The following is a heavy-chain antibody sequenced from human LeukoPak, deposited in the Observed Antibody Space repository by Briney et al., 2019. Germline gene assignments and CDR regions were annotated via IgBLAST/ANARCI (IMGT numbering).Heavy chain of an antibody. CDR3: AREYGIAAAGPDY. CDR2: ISSSSSYI. J-gene: IGHJ4*02. V-gene: IGHV3-21*01. D-gene: IGHD6-13*01. CDR1: GFTFSSYS. Sequence: GGSQRLSCAASGFTFSSYSMNWVRQAPGKGLEWVSSISSSSSYIYYADSVKGRFTISRDNAKNSLYLQMNSLRAEDTAVYYCAREYGIAAAGPDYWGQGTLVTVSS.